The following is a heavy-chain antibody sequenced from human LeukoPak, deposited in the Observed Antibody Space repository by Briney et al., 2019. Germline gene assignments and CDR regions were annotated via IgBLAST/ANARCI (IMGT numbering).Heavy chain of an antibody. CDR2: ISYDGSNK. Sequence: GGSLRLSCAASGFTFSSYGMHWVRQAPGKRLEWVAVISYDGSNKYYADSVKGRFTISRDNSKNTLYLQMNSLRAEDTAVYYCAKDPGGDVLLNWYFDLWGRGTLVTVSS. V-gene: IGHV3-30*18. CDR3: AKDPGGDVLLNWYFDL. J-gene: IGHJ2*01. D-gene: IGHD3-16*01. CDR1: GFTFSSYG.